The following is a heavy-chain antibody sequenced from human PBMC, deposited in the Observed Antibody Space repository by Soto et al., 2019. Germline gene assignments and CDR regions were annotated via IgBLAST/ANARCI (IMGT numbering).Heavy chain of an antibody. D-gene: IGHD3-3*01. Sequence: GGSLRLSCAASGFTFSSYSMNWVRQAPGKGLEWVSSISSSSSYIYYADSVKGRLTISRDNAKNSLYLQMNSLRAEDTAVYYCARDYFSVFGPYMDVWGKGTTVTVSS. CDR3: ARDYFSVFGPYMDV. CDR1: GFTFSSYS. V-gene: IGHV3-21*01. J-gene: IGHJ6*03. CDR2: ISSSSSYI.